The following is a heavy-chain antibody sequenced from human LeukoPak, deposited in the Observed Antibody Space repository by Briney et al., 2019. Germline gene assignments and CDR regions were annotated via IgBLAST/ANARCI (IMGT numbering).Heavy chain of an antibody. D-gene: IGHD1-1*01. Sequence: GGSLRLSCAASGFTFSSYSMNWVRQAPGKGLEWVSSISGSSTYIYYADSVKGRFTISRDNAKNSLYLQMNSLRAEDTAVYYCARAGDPGAFDIWGQGTMVTVSS. CDR2: ISGSSTYI. CDR1: GFTFSSYS. J-gene: IGHJ3*02. CDR3: ARAGDPGAFDI. V-gene: IGHV3-21*04.